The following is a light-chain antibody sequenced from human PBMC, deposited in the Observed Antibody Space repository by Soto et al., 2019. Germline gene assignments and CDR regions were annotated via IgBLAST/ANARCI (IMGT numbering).Light chain of an antibody. CDR2: GAS. V-gene: IGKV3-15*01. CDR1: QSVSSS. Sequence: VLTQSPGTLSLSPGERATLSCRASQSVSSSYLAWYQQKPGQAPRLLIYGASTRATGIPARFSGSGSGTEFTLTISSLQSEDFAVYYCQQYNTWPPKTFGQGTKVEIK. J-gene: IGKJ1*01. CDR3: QQYNTWPPKT.